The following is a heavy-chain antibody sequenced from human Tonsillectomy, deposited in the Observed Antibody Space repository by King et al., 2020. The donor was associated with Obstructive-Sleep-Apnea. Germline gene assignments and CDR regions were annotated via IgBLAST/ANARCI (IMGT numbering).Heavy chain of an antibody. CDR3: ARDWDLDISLGPAATFDY. D-gene: IGHD2-2*01. CDR2: ISSRGTTI. V-gene: IGHV3-11*01. Sequence: QVQLVESGGRLVKPGGSLRLSCAASGFRFSDYYISWIRQTPGKGLGWVSLISSRGTTIQYADSVKGRFTISRDNAKNSVYLQMNSLRVEDTAVYYCARDWDLDISLGPAATFDYWGQGTLVTVSS. J-gene: IGHJ4*02. CDR1: GFRFSDYY.